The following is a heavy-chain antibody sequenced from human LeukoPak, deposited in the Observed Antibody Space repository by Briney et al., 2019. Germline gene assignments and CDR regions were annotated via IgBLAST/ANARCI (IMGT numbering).Heavy chain of an antibody. Sequence: GGSLRLSCAVSGFTFSSYWMSWVRQAPGKGLEWVSGINWNGGSTGYADSVKGRFTISRDNAENSLYLQMNSLRAEDTALYYCARELATYYYGSGTDWGQGTLVTVSS. CDR1: GFTFSSYW. CDR2: INWNGGST. D-gene: IGHD3-10*01. V-gene: IGHV3-20*04. CDR3: ARELATYYYGSGTD. J-gene: IGHJ4*02.